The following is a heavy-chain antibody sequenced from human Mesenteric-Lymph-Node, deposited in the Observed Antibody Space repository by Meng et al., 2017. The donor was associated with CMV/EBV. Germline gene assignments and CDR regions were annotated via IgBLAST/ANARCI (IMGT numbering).Heavy chain of an antibody. CDR1: GGSVSDGIW. V-gene: IGHV4-4*02. CDR2: NFETGGN. Sequence: WTVSGGSVSDGIWWSWVRQTPGRRVEWIGENFETGGNNYNQCLKSRLTISLDKSKNQFSLKLSSVTAADTAVYYCAKWRVAVDVVDYWGQGTLVTVSS. D-gene: IGHD6-19*01. J-gene: IGHJ4*02. CDR3: AKWRVAVDVVDY.